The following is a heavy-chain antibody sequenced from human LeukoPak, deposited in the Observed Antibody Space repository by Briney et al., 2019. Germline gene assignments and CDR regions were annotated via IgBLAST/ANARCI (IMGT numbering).Heavy chain of an antibody. Sequence: PSETLSLTCTVSGGSISSSSYYWGWIRQPPGKGLEWIGSIYYSGSTYYNPSLKSRVTISVDTSKNQFSLKLSSVTAADTAVYYCASLSIPKTGTTFIDPWGQGTLVTVSS. CDR1: GGSISSSSYY. D-gene: IGHD1-7*01. CDR3: ASLSIPKTGTTFIDP. J-gene: IGHJ5*02. V-gene: IGHV4-39*01. CDR2: IYYSGST.